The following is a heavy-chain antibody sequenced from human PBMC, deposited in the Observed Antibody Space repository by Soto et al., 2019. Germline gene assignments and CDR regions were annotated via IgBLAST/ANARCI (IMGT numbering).Heavy chain of an antibody. D-gene: IGHD5-12*01. CDR3: VLGEGRWLQLNIDY. V-gene: IGHV1-69*04. CDR1: GYTFTSYG. J-gene: IGHJ4*02. Sequence: ASVKVSCKASGYTFTSYGISWVRQAPGQGLEWMGRIIPNLGIANYAQKFQGRVTITADKSTSTAYMELSSLRSEDTAVYYCVLGEGRWLQLNIDYWGQGTLVTVS. CDR2: IIPNLGIA.